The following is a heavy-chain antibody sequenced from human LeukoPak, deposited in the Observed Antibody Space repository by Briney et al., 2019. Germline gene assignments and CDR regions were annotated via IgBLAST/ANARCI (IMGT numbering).Heavy chain of an antibody. Sequence: GSLRLSCAASGFTFSGYGMHWVRQAPGKGLEWVAVISYDGSNKYYADSVKGRFTISRDNSKNTLYLQMNSLRAEDTAVYFCAKGRYSGTYYTSVGDYFDYWGQGTLVTVSS. D-gene: IGHD1-26*01. CDR3: AKGRYSGTYYTSVGDYFDY. CDR1: GFTFSGYG. V-gene: IGHV3-30*18. J-gene: IGHJ4*02. CDR2: ISYDGSNK.